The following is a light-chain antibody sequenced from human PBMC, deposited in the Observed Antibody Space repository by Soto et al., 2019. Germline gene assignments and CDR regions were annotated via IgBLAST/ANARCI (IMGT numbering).Light chain of an antibody. CDR2: DAS. Sequence: EIVMTQSPATVPASPGERVTLSCRASQSVNSDLAWYQQTPGQAPRPLISDASTRAAGVPARFSGSGSGTEFTLTISSLQSEDFALYYCQQYSQWPLYTFGQGTKV. V-gene: IGKV3-15*01. CDR3: QQYSQWPLYT. J-gene: IGKJ2*01. CDR1: QSVNSD.